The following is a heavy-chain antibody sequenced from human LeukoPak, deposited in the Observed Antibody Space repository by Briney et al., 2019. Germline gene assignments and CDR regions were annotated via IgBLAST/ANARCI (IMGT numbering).Heavy chain of an antibody. CDR3: ARRYFLSGNYYTDY. Sequence: GASVKVSCKASGYSFTGYYMHWVRRAPGQGLEWMGWINPNSGGTNYAQNFQGRVTMTRDTSITTAYMELSRLRSDDTAVYYCARRYFLSGNYYTDYWGQGTLVTVSS. CDR1: GYSFTGYY. D-gene: IGHD3-10*01. V-gene: IGHV1-2*02. J-gene: IGHJ4*02. CDR2: INPNSGGT.